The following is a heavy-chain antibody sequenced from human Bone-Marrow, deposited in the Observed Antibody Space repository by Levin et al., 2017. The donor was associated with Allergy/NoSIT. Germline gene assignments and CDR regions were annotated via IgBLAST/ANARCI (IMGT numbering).Heavy chain of an antibody. CDR2: IYWNDDE. CDR1: GFSFTTGGVA. J-gene: IGHJ5*02. D-gene: IGHD4-17*01. V-gene: IGHV2-5*01. Sequence: ASGPTLVKPTQTLTLTCTFSGFSFTTGGVALGWIRQPPGKALEWLALIYWNDDERYNPPLRSRLTISKDTSKNQVVLKVTNMHPEDTATYHCVHLRTSQTTDWFDPWGQGTLVAVSS. CDR3: VHLRTSQTTDWFDP.